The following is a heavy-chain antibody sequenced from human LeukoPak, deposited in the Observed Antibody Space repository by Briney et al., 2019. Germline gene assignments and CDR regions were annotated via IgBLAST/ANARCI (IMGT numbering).Heavy chain of an antibody. D-gene: IGHD6-19*01. CDR2: ISWDGGYT. J-gene: IGHJ4*02. CDR1: GFTFDDYA. CDR3: AKDDRAVAGTGYSDY. V-gene: IGHV3-43D*03. Sequence: GGSLRLSCAASGFTFDDYAMHWVRQAPGKGLEWVSVISWDGGYTYYADSVKGRFTISRDNSKNSLYLQMNSLRTEDTALYYCAKDDRAVAGTGYSDYWGQGTLVTVSS.